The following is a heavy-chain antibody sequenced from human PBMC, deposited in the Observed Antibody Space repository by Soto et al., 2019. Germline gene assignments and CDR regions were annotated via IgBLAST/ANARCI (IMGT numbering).Heavy chain of an antibody. CDR1: GFTFSSYA. Sequence: GGSLRLSCAASGFTFSSYAMSWVRQAPGKGLEWVSAISGSGGSTYYADSVKGRFTISRDNSKNTLYLQMNSLRAEDTAVYYCAKAITMVRGVIAPWFDPWGQGTLVTVSS. CDR2: ISGSGGST. V-gene: IGHV3-23*01. CDR3: AKAITMVRGVIAPWFDP. J-gene: IGHJ5*02. D-gene: IGHD3-10*01.